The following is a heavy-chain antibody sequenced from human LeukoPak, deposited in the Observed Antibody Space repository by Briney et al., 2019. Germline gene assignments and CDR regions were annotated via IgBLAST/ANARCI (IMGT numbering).Heavy chain of an antibody. CDR3: VRRRSGYFDY. V-gene: IGHV3-15*01. CDR2: IRSKTDGGTT. J-gene: IGHJ4*02. Sequence: PGGSLRLSCAASGFTFNSAWMTWVRQAPGKGLEWVGLIRSKTDGGTTDYAAPVKGRFTISRDDSKNTLYLQMNSLTTEDTAVYYCVRRRSGYFDYWGQGTLVTVSS. CDR1: GFTFNSAW. D-gene: IGHD3-22*01.